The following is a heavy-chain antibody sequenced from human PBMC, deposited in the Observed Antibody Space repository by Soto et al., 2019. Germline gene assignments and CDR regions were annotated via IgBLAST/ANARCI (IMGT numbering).Heavy chain of an antibody. J-gene: IGHJ5*02. D-gene: IGHD6-25*01. CDR1: GGSISSYY. Sequence: QVQLQESGPGLVKPSETLSLTCTVSGGSISSYYWGWIRQPPGKGLGWIGYIHYSGSTNYNPSLRRRVTISVDTPKNQFSLKVNSMIAADTAIYYCARGGVAARKGRWFDPWGQGTLVTVSS. CDR2: IHYSGST. V-gene: IGHV4-59*01. CDR3: ARGGVAARKGRWFDP.